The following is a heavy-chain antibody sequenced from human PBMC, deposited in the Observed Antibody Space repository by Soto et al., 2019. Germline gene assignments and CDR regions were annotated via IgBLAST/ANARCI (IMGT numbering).Heavy chain of an antibody. J-gene: IGHJ4*02. CDR1: GSTFTSYA. D-gene: IGHD6-13*01. Sequence: RASVTVSCKASGSTFTSYAMHWVRQATGQRLEWMGWINAGNGNTKYSQKFQGRVTITRDTSASTAYMELSSLRSEDTAVYYCARDFKPLYSSSWYLFDYWGQGTLVTVSS. V-gene: IGHV1-3*01. CDR3: ARDFKPLYSSSWYLFDY. CDR2: INAGNGNT.